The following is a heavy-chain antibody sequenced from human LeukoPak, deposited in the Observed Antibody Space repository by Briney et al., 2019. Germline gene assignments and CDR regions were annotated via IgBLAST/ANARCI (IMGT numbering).Heavy chain of an antibody. D-gene: IGHD4-17*01. CDR3: AKDLNYGELVDS. CDR2: ISASGGFT. V-gene: IGHV3-23*01. CDR1: GFTFSNYD. J-gene: IGHJ4*02. Sequence: GGSLRLSCAASGFTFSNYDMNWVRQTPGKGLEWVSTISASGGFTYYADSVKGRFTISRDNSRNTLYLQMNSLRTEDTAVYYCAKDLNYGELVDSWGKGTLVTVSS.